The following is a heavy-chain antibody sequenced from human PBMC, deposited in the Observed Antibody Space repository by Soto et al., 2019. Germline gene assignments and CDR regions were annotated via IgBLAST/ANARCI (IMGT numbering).Heavy chain of an antibody. Sequence: SETLSLTCTVSGGSISSFYWSRIRQPPGKGLEWIGYILYSGSTNYNPSLKSRVTISVDTSKNQFSLKLSSVTAADTAVYYCARRYGDAFDIWGQGTMVTVSS. CDR3: ARRYGDAFDI. D-gene: IGHD4-17*01. CDR2: ILYSGST. V-gene: IGHV4-59*01. CDR1: GGSISSFY. J-gene: IGHJ3*02.